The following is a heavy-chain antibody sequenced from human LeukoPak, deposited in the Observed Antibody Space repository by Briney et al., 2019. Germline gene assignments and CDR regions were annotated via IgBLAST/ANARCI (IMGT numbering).Heavy chain of an antibody. J-gene: IGHJ4*02. D-gene: IGHD2-2*01. V-gene: IGHV3-74*01. Sequence: GGSLRLSCAASGFTLSDYYMSWIRQAPGKGLVWVSRINTDGSSTSYADSVKGRFTISRDNAKNTLYLQINSLRAEDTAVYYCARALGYCSSTSCYSGYDYWGQGTLVTVSS. CDR1: GFTLSDYY. CDR2: INTDGSST. CDR3: ARALGYCSSTSCYSGYDY.